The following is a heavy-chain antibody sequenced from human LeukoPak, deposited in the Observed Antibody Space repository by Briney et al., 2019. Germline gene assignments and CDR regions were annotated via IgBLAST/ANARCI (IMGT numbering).Heavy chain of an antibody. V-gene: IGHV4-4*07. CDR2: IYTSGST. CDR3: ARDANWYCSSTSCYFGGFDY. CDR1: GNSMSSYY. D-gene: IGHD2-2*01. Sequence: SETLSLTCTVSGNSMSSYYWSWIRQPAGKGLEWIGRIYTSGSTNYNPSLKSRVTMSVDTSKNQFSLKLSSVTAADTAVYYCARDANWYCSSTSCYFGGFDYWGQGTLVTVSS. J-gene: IGHJ4*02.